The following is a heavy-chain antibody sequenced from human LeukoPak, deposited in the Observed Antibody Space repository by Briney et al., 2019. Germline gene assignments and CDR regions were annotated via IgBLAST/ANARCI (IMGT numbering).Heavy chain of an antibody. CDR3: AGHHPRNTVDF. D-gene: IGHD2/OR15-2a*01. Sequence: SETLSLTCTVSGGSISSYYWSWIRQPPGKGLEWIGYIYYSGSTDYNPSLKSRVTISLDTSKNQFSLKLSSVTAADTAVYYCAGHHPRNTVDFWGQGTLVTVSS. CDR1: GGSISSYY. J-gene: IGHJ4*02. V-gene: IGHV4-59*08. CDR2: IYYSGST.